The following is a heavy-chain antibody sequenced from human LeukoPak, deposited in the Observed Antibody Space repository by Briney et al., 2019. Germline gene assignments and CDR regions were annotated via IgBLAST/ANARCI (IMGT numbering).Heavy chain of an antibody. CDR1: GDSISSGGYS. D-gene: IGHD3-16*02. V-gene: IGHV4-30-2*01. CDR2: IYHSGST. Sequence: SETLSLTCTVSGDSISSGGYSWSWDRQPPGKGLEWIGYIYHSGSTYYNASLKSRVTISLDRSKNQFSLKLSSVTAADTAVYYCARSHITFGGIIVPQFDYWGLGTLVTVSS. J-gene: IGHJ4*02. CDR3: ARSHITFGGIIVPQFDY.